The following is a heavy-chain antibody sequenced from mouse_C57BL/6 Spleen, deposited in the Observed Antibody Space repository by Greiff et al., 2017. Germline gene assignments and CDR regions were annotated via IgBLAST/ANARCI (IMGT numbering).Heavy chain of an antibody. CDR3: ARSVLGSCAAMDY. J-gene: IGHJ4*01. D-gene: IGHD1-1*02. CDR1: GYTFTSYW. CDR2: IDPSDSYT. V-gene: IGHV1-69*01. Sequence: QVQLQQPGAELVMPGASVKLSCKASGYTFTSYWMHWVKQRPGQGLEWIGEIDPSDSYTNYNQKFKGKSTLTVDKSSSTAYMQLSSLTSEDSAVYYCARSVLGSCAAMDYWGQGTSVTVSS.